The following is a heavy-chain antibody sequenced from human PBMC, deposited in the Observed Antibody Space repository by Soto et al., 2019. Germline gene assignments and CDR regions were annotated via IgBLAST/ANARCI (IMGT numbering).Heavy chain of an antibody. CDR1: GFTFSSYS. Sequence: PGGSLRLSCAASGFTFSSYSMNWVSQAPGKGLEWVSYISSSSSTIYYADSVKGRFTISRDNAKNSLYLQMNSLRDEDTAVYYCARDPSMVRGVSSYYGMDVWGQGTTVTVSS. CDR2: ISSSSSTI. D-gene: IGHD3-10*01. V-gene: IGHV3-48*02. J-gene: IGHJ6*02. CDR3: ARDPSMVRGVSSYYGMDV.